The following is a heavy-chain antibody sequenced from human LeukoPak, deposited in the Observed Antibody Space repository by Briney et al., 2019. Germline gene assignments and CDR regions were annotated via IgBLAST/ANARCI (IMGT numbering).Heavy chain of an antibody. CDR3: ARDFSRVFWSGFFSD. Sequence: ASVKVSCKASRYTFTGYYIHWIRQAPGHGLEWMGWINPRAGVTNLTQKFQDRVTLTRDTSLSTAYMHLSSLRSDDTAFYYCARDFSRVFWSGFFSDWGQGTLITVSS. D-gene: IGHD3-3*01. CDR1: RYTFTGYY. V-gene: IGHV1-2*02. J-gene: IGHJ1*01. CDR2: INPRAGVT.